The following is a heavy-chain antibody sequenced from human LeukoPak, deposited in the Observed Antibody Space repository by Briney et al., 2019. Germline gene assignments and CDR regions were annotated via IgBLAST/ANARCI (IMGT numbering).Heavy chain of an antibody. Sequence: GGSLRLSCAASGFTLSAYEMHWGRQAPGKGLVWVSRINSDGSRTGYADSVKGRFTISRDNAKNTLYLQMNSLRAEDTAIYYCARELPREVTLDYWGQGTLVTVSS. CDR1: GFTLSAYE. D-gene: IGHD2-21*02. V-gene: IGHV3-74*01. J-gene: IGHJ4*02. CDR3: ARELPREVTLDY. CDR2: INSDGSRT.